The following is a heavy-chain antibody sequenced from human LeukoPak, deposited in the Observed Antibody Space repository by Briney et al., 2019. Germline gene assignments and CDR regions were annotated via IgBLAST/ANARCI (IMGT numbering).Heavy chain of an antibody. CDR1: GFTFSSYE. J-gene: IGHJ4*02. CDR3: AKRSRDYSNYGTDY. V-gene: IGHV3-48*03. D-gene: IGHD4-11*01. Sequence: SGGSLRLSCAASGFTFSSYEMNWVRQAPGKGLEWVSYISSSGSTIYYADSVKGRFTISRDNSKNTLYLQMNSLRAEDTAVYYCAKRSRDYSNYGTDYWGQGTLVTVSS. CDR2: ISSSGSTI.